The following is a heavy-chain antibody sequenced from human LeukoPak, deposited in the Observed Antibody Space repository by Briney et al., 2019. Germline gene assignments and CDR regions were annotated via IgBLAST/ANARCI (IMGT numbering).Heavy chain of an antibody. J-gene: IGHJ6*03. CDR1: GYTFTGYY. CDR2: INPNSGGT. V-gene: IGHV1-2*02. Sequence: ASVKVSCKASGYTFTGYYMHWVRQAPGQGLEWMGWINPNSGGTNYAQKFQGRVTMTRDTSISTAYMEVSSLRYEDTAVYYCARRAVDNSYYYYMDVWGKGTTVTVSS. D-gene: IGHD6-19*01. CDR3: ARRAVDNSYYYYMDV.